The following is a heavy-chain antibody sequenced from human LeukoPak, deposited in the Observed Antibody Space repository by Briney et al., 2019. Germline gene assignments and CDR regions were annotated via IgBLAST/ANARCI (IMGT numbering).Heavy chain of an antibody. D-gene: IGHD2/OR15-2a*01. V-gene: IGHV3-74*01. CDR1: GFTFSSYW. J-gene: IGHJ4*01. CDR2: INSDGSST. Sequence: GGSLRLSCAASGFTFSSYWMHWVRQIPGKGLVWVSRINSDGSSTNYADSVKGRFTISRDNAKNTLYLQMNSLRAEDTAVYYCARDAKPDSKTTSPNYWGQEPWSPSPQ. CDR3: ARDAKPDSKTTSPNY.